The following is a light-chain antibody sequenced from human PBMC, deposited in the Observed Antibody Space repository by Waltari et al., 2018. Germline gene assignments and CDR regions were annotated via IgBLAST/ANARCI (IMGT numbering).Light chain of an antibody. J-gene: IGKJ1*01. CDR1: QSVLYSSNHKNH. CDR3: QQYYSLPWT. CDR2: WAS. V-gene: IGKV4-1*01. Sequence: DIVMTQSPDSLAVSLGERATINCKSSQSVLYSSNHKNHLAWYQQKPGQPPKLLVYWASTRESGVPDRFSGSGSGTDFTLTISSLQAEDVAVYYCQQYYSLPWTFGQGTKVEIK.